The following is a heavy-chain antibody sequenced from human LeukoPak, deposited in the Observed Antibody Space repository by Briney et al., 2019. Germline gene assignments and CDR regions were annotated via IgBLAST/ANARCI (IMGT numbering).Heavy chain of an antibody. CDR1: GFTFSRYA. V-gene: IGHV3-23*01. CDR2: ISSSGENP. D-gene: IGHD5-24*01. Sequence: GRSLRLSCAASGFTFSRYAMSWGRQAPGKGLEWVCGISSSGENPYYADSVEGRFTISRDNSKSTLYLEINSLRAEDTAVYYCAKKSRDGYNPFDYLGQGTLVTVSS. CDR3: AKKSRDGYNPFDY. J-gene: IGHJ4*02.